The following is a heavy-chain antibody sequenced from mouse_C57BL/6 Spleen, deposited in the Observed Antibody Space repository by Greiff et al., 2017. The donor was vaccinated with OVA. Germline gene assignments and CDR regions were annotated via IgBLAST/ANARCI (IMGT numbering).Heavy chain of an antibody. CDR3: ARGCGAQATWFAY. J-gene: IGHJ3*01. CDR2: IYPGDGDT. CDR1: GYAFSSSW. D-gene: IGHD3-2*02. V-gene: IGHV1-82*01. Sequence: QVQLQQSGPELVKPGASVKISCKASGYAFSSSWMNWVKQRPGKGLEWIGRIYPGDGDTNYNGKFKGKATLTADKSSSTAYRQRSSLTSEDSAVYFCARGCGAQATWFAYWGQGTLVTVSA.